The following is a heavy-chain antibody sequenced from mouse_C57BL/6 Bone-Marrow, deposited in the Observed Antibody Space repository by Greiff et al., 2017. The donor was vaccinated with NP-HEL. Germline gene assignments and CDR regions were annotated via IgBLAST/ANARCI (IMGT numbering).Heavy chain of an antibody. D-gene: IGHD1-1*01. CDR1: GFTFSSYA. CDR3: TRGYYGSSFYYFDY. CDR2: ISSGGDYI. V-gene: IGHV5-9-1*02. J-gene: IGHJ2*01. Sequence: DVMLVESGEGLVKPGGSLKLSCAASGFTFSSYAMSWVRQTPEKRLEWVAYISSGGDYIYYADTVKGRFTISRDNARNTLYLQMSILKSEDTAMYYCTRGYYGSSFYYFDYWGQGTTLTVSS.